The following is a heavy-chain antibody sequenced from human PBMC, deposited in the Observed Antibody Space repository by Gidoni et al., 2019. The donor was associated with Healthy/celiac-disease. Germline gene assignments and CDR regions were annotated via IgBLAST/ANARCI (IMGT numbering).Heavy chain of an antibody. J-gene: IGHJ4*02. CDR1: GFTFSSYS. Sequence: QVQLVESGGGVVQPGRSLRLSCAASGFTFSSYSMHWVRQAPGKGLEWVAVISYDGRNKYYADSVKGRFTISRDNSKNTLYLQMNSLRAEDTAVYYCARNAPGYYDSSGYSFDYWGQGTLVTVSS. V-gene: IGHV3-30*04. CDR2: ISYDGRNK. D-gene: IGHD3-22*01. CDR3: ARNAPGYYDSSGYSFDY.